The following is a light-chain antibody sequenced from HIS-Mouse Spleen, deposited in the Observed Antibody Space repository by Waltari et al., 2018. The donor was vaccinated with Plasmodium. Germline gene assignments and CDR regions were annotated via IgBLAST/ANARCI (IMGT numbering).Light chain of an antibody. Sequence: QLVLTQSPSASASLGASVKLTCTLSSWHSSYAIAWHTQQPEKGPRYLMKLNSDGSHSKGDGIPDRFSGSSSGAERYLTISSLQSEDEADYYCQTWGTGMGVFGGGTKLTVL. CDR3: QTWGTGMGV. V-gene: IGLV4-69*01. CDR1: SWHSSYA. CDR2: LNSDGSH. J-gene: IGLJ2*01.